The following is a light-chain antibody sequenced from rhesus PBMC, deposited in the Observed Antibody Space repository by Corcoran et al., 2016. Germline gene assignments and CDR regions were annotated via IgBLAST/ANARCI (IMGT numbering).Light chain of an antibody. CDR1: QGISSY. CDR2: AAS. CDR3: LQHNSYPLP. J-gene: IGKJ4*01. Sequence: DIQMTQSPSSLSASVGDTVTITCRASQGISSYLNWFQQKPGKAPKLLIYAASSLESGVPSRFSGSGSVTEFTLTISSLQPEDFAAYYCLQHNSYPLPFGGGTKVEIK. V-gene: IGKV1-28*01.